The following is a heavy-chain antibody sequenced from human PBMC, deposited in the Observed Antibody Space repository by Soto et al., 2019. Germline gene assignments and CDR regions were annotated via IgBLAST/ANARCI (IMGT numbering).Heavy chain of an antibody. CDR2: IIPIFGTA. CDR1: GGTFSSYA. V-gene: IGHV1-69*06. J-gene: IGHJ5*02. Sequence: SVKVSCKASGGTFSSYAISWVRQAPGQGLEWMGGIIPIFGTANYAQKFQGRVSMSVDTSKKQLSLRLTSVTAADTAVYYCARLHCHSPNCVPLDPWGQGTLVTVSS. CDR3: ARLHCHSPNCVPLDP. D-gene: IGHD1-1*01.